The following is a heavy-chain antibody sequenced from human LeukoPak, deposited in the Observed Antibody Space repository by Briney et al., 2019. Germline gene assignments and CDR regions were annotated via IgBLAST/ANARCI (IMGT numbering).Heavy chain of an antibody. CDR2: INHSGST. Sequence: PSETLSLTCAVYGGSFSGYYWSWIRQPPGKGLEWIGEINHSGSTNYNPSLKSRVTISVDTSKNQFSLKLSSVTAADTAVYYCARAIVVVPAAKAPYYYYYMDVWGKGTTVTVSS. D-gene: IGHD2-2*01. V-gene: IGHV4-34*01. J-gene: IGHJ6*03. CDR3: ARAIVVVPAAKAPYYYYYMDV. CDR1: GGSFSGYY.